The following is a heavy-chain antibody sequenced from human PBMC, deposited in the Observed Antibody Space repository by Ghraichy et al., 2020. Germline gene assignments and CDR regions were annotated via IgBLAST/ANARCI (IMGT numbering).Heavy chain of an antibody. CDR3: ARGFGQLYY. D-gene: IGHD3-16*01. CDR1: GGSFTGYY. V-gene: IGHV4-34*01. J-gene: IGHJ4*02. CDR2: INHNGGT. Sequence: SETLSLTCAVHGGSFTGYYWSWIRQAPGKGLEWIGDINHNGGTNYNPSLKSRVSISIDTSKVHLSLRLTPATAADTAVYFCARGFGQLYYWGQGTPVTVSS.